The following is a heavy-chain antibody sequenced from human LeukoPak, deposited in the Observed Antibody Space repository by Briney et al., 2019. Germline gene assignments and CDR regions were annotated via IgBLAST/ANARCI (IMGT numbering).Heavy chain of an antibody. CDR3: ARVSDSGWYGY. Sequence: SETLSLTCTVSGGSISSYYWGWIRQPPGKGLEWIGSIYYSGSTYYNPSLKSRVTIPVDTSKNQFSLKLSSVTAADTAVYYCARVSDSGWYGYWGQGTLVTVSS. D-gene: IGHD6-19*01. CDR2: IYYSGST. V-gene: IGHV4-39*07. J-gene: IGHJ4*02. CDR1: GGSISSYY.